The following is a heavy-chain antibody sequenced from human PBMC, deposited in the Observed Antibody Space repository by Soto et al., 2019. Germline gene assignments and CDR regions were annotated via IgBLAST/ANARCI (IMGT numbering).Heavy chain of an antibody. Sequence: QVQLVQSGAEVKKPGASVTVSCKASGYMFTEYYIHWVRQAPGHGLEWMGIINPNKGNTGYAQKFQGGVTITGDTATSTVYMEFRSLTSEEPAVYYCARDLVGRSSRGGDWSDPWGQGTQVTVSS. D-gene: IGHD2-2*01. CDR3: ARDLVGRSSRGGDWSDP. CDR1: GYMFTEYY. J-gene: IGHJ5*02. CDR2: INPNKGNT. V-gene: IGHV1-46*01.